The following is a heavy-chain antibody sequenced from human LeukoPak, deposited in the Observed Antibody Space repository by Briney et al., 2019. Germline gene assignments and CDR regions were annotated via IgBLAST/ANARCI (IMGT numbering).Heavy chain of an antibody. CDR3: ARGGYYDILTGYPHPFDY. CDR1: GGTFSSYA. D-gene: IGHD3-9*01. CDR2: IIPIFGTA. V-gene: IGHV1-69*01. Sequence: SVKVSCKASGGTFSSYAISWVRQAPGQGLEWMGGIIPIFGTANYAQKFQGRVTITADESTSTAYMELSSLRSEDAAVYYCARGGYYDILTGYPHPFDYWGQGTLVTVSS. J-gene: IGHJ4*02.